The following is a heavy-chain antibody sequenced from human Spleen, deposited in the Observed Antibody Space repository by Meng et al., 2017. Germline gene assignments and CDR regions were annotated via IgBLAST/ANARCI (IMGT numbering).Heavy chain of an antibody. CDR1: GFTFRNAW. Sequence: GESLKISCAASGFTFRNAWMTWVRQAPGKGLEWVGRIRSNTAGGTTDFAAPVKGRFTISRDDSKNTPYLQVSSLKTEDTAVYYCATEMEYYFSSWGQGTLVTVSS. D-gene: IGHD2/OR15-2a*01. CDR2: IRSNTAGGTT. CDR3: ATEMEYYFSS. V-gene: IGHV3-15*01. J-gene: IGHJ4*02.